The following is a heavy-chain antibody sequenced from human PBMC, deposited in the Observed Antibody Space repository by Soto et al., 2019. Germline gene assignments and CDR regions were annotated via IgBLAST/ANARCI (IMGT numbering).Heavy chain of an antibody. J-gene: IGHJ3*02. V-gene: IGHV1-24*01. CDR2: FDPEDGET. CDR3: ATEPRGSSGYLLPDAFDI. CDR1: GYTLTELS. D-gene: IGHD3-22*01. Sequence: ASVKVSCKVSGYTLTELSMHWVRQAPGKGLEWMGGFDPEDGETIYAQKFQGRVTMTEDTSTDTAYMELSSLRSEDTAVYYCATEPRGSSGYLLPDAFDIWGQGTMVTV.